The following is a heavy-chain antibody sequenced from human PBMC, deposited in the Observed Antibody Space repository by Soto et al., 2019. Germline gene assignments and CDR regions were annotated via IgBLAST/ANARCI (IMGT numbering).Heavy chain of an antibody. CDR2: IIPIFGTA. D-gene: IGHD6-19*01. Sequence: VKACCKASRGTSSIYAISWVRQAPGQGLEWMGGIIPIFGTANYAQKFQGRVAITADESTSTAYMELRSLRYEDTAVYYCARKTESSSGWFYYYGMDVWGQGTTVTVSS. CDR3: ARKTESSSGWFYYYGMDV. V-gene: IGHV1-69*13. CDR1: RGTSSIYA. J-gene: IGHJ6*02.